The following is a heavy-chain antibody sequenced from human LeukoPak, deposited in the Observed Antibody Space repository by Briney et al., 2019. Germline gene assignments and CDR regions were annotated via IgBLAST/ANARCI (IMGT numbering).Heavy chain of an antibody. V-gene: IGHV3-20*04. J-gene: IGHJ4*02. CDR1: GFTFDDYG. D-gene: IGHD6-13*01. CDR2: INWNGGST. Sequence: GGSLRLSCAASGFTFDDYGMSWVRQAPGKGLHWVSGINWNGGSTGYADSVKGRFTISRDNAKNSLYLQMNSLRAEDTALYYCARAARGVAAAPDDYWGQGTLVTVSS. CDR3: ARAARGVAAAPDDY.